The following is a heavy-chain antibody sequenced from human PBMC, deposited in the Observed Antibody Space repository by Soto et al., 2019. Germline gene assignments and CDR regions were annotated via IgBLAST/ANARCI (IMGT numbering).Heavy chain of an antibody. CDR1: GFTFSSYG. V-gene: IGHV3-30*18. D-gene: IGHD1-26*01. CDR2: ISYDGSNK. J-gene: IGHJ4*02. Sequence: VQLVESGGGVVQPGRSLRLSCAASGFTFSSYGMHWVRQAPGKGLEWVAVISYDGSNKYYADSVKGRFTISRDNSKNTLYLQMNSLRAEDTAVYYCAKDRGFSGSYYGSLDYWGQGTLVTVSS. CDR3: AKDRGFSGSYYGSLDY.